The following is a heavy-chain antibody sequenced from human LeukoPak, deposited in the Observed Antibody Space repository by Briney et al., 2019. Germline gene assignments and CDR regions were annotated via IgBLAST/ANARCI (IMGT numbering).Heavy chain of an antibody. CDR2: INHSGST. CDR3: ARGPTYQPIDF. V-gene: IGHV4-34*01. CDR1: GGSFSGYY. Sequence: SETLSLTCAVYGGSFSGYYWSWIRQPPGQGLEWIGEINHSGSTNYNPSLKSRVTISVDTSKNHFSLKLSSVTAADTAVYYCARGPTYQPIDFWGQGTLVTVSS. D-gene: IGHD2-2*01. J-gene: IGHJ4*02.